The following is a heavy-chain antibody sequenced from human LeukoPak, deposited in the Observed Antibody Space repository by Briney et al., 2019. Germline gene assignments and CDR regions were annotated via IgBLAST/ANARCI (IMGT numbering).Heavy chain of an antibody. CDR3: ARDRRYYDILTGGRYYYYGMDV. CDR2: ISYDGSNK. J-gene: IGHJ6*02. Sequence: GGSLRLSCAASGFTFNDYYMSWIRQAPGKGLEWVAVISYDGSNKYYADSVKGRFTISGDNSKNTLYLQMNSLRAEDTAVYYCARDRRYYDILTGGRYYYYGMDVWGQGTTVTVSS. V-gene: IGHV3-30*04. CDR1: GFTFNDYY. D-gene: IGHD3-9*01.